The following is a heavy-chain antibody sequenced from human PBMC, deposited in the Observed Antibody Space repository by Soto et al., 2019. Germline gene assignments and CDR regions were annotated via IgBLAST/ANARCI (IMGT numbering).Heavy chain of an antibody. J-gene: IGHJ3*02. Sequence: PGGSLRHSCSASGFACSDYTMGWVRLTPGKGLEWVSSISSSGTYIYYADSVKGRFTISRDNAKNSLYLQMNSLRAEDTAVYYCARTLRAVAALDTFDIWGQGTMLTVSS. V-gene: IGHV3-21*01. CDR3: ARTLRAVAALDTFDI. D-gene: IGHD6-19*01. CDR1: GFACSDYT. CDR2: ISSSGTYI.